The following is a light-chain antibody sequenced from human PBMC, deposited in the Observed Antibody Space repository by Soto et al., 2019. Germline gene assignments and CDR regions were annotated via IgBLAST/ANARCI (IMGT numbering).Light chain of an antibody. CDR2: GAS. CDR3: QQYGSSPLFT. Sequence: EIVLTQSPGTLSLSPGERATLSCRASQSVSSSYLAWYQQKPGQAPRLLIYGASSRATGIPDRFSGSGSGTDSTLTTSRLEPEDFAVYYCQQYGSSPLFTFGPGTKVDIK. V-gene: IGKV3-20*01. CDR1: QSVSSSY. J-gene: IGKJ3*01.